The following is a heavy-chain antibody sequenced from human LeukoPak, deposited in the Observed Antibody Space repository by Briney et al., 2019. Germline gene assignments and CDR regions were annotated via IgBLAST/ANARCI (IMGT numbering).Heavy chain of an antibody. V-gene: IGHV4-39*01. Sequence: SETLSLTCTVSGGSISSSSYYWGWIRQPPGKGLEWIGSIYYSGSTYYNPSLKSRVTISVDTSKNQFSLKLSSVTAADTAVYYCARRLTRAGATTGYDYWGQGTLVTVSS. CDR1: GGSISSSSYY. J-gene: IGHJ4*02. D-gene: IGHD1-26*01. CDR2: IYYSGST. CDR3: ARRLTRAGATTGYDY.